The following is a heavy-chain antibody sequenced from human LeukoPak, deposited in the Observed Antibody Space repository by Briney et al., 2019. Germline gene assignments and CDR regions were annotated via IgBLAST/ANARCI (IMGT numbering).Heavy chain of an antibody. CDR2: IYYSGST. D-gene: IGHD5-24*01. V-gene: IGHV4-59*12. CDR3: ARDRSLDGYKSIDY. J-gene: IGHJ4*02. CDR1: GGSISSYY. Sequence: PSETLSLTCTVSGGSISSYYWSWIRQPPGKGLEWIGYIYYSGSTYYNPSLKSRVTISVDTAKNQFSLKLSSVTAADTAVYYCARDRSLDGYKSIDYWGQGTLVTVSS.